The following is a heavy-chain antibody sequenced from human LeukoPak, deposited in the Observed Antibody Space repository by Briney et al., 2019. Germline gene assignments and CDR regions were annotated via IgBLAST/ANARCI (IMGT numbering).Heavy chain of an antibody. Sequence: PGGSLRLSCTASGFTFSSYSMNWVRQAPGKGLEWVSSISSSSSYIYYADSVKGRFTISRDNAKNSLYLQMNSLRAEDTAVYYCARGATGYSSGWYFYYWGQGTLVTVSS. CDR1: GFTFSSYS. CDR3: ARGATGYSSGWYFYY. CDR2: ISSSSSYI. V-gene: IGHV3-21*01. D-gene: IGHD6-19*01. J-gene: IGHJ4*02.